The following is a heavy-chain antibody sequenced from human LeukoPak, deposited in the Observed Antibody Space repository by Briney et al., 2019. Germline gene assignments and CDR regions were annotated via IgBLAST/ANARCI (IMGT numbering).Heavy chain of an antibody. Sequence: ASVKVSCKTSGYSFTDYYIHWVRQAPGQGLEWMGWINTKSGRTSSARKFQGRVTMTRDPSITTVYMDMAWPTSDDTAIYFCARADLIDAGPYLIGPWGQGTLVTVSS. J-gene: IGHJ5*02. CDR3: ARADLIDAGPYLIGP. CDR1: GYSFTDYY. V-gene: IGHV1-2*02. CDR2: INTKSGRT. D-gene: IGHD2-15*01.